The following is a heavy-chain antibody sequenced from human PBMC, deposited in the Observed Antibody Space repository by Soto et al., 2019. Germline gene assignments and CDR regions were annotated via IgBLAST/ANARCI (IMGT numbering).Heavy chain of an antibody. J-gene: IGHJ6*02. V-gene: IGHV3-11*01. CDR2: ISSSGSTI. CDR3: ARDGGYEPLYYYYGMDV. CDR1: ELTSSDYY. Sequence: GGALRLSCAASELTSSDYYMSWIRQAPGQGLEWVSYISSSGSTIYYADSVKGRFPISRDNAKNSLYLQMNSLRAEDTAVYYCARDGGYEPLYYYYGMDVWGQGTTVTVSS. D-gene: IGHD5-12*01.